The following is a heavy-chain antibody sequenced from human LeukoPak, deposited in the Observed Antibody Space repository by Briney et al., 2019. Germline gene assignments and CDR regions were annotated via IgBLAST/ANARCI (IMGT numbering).Heavy chain of an antibody. Sequence: SETLSLTCTVSGGSISSYYWSWIRQPPGKGLEGIGYIYYSGSTNYNPSLKSRVTISVDTSKNQFSLKLSSVPAADTAVYYCARQGRYGGRYFDLWGRGTLVTVSS. CDR3: ARQGRYGGRYFDL. CDR1: GGSISSYY. V-gene: IGHV4-59*01. D-gene: IGHD1-26*01. CDR2: IYYSGST. J-gene: IGHJ2*01.